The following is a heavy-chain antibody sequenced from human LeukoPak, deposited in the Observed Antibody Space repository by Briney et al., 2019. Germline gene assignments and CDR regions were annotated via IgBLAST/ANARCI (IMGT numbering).Heavy chain of an antibody. J-gene: IGHJ4*02. CDR2: ISYDGSNK. CDR1: GFTFSAYA. Sequence: GGSLRLSCAASGFTFSAYALYWVRQARQAPGKGLEWVAIISYDGSNKYYADSVKGRFTISRDNSKNTLYLQMNSLRAEDTAVYYCARDYCSGSSCYSEGYWGQGTLVTVSS. D-gene: IGHD2-15*01. CDR3: ARDYCSGSSCYSEGY. V-gene: IGHV3-30-3*01.